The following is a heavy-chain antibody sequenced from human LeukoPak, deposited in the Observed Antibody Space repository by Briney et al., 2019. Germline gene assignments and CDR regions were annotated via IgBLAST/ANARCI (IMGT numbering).Heavy chain of an antibody. D-gene: IGHD3/OR15-3a*01. CDR3: ARQTGSGLFILP. CDR1: GGSISSYY. V-gene: IGHV4-4*07. J-gene: IGHJ4*02. CDR2: ISTSGST. Sequence: SETLSLTCTVSGGSISSYYWSWIRQPAGKGLESIGHISTSGSTNYNPSLKSRVTMSVDTSKNQFSLKLSSVTAADTAVYYCARQTGSGLFILPGGQGTLVTVSS.